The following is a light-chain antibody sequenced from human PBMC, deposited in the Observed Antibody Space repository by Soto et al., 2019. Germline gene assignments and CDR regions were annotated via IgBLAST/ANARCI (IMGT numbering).Light chain of an antibody. CDR3: QQYDPSTGVT. V-gene: IGKV3-20*01. CDR1: QSVRSKY. J-gene: IGKJ3*01. Sequence: ESVLTQSPGTLSLSPGERATLSCRASQSVRSKYLVWYQQRPGQALRLLIYGASSRATGIPDRFSGSGSGTDFTLTISRVEPEDSAVYYCQQYDPSTGVTFGPGTQVDMK. CDR2: GAS.